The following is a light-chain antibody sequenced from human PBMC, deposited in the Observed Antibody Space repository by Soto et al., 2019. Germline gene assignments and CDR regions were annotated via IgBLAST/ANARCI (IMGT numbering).Light chain of an antibody. CDR1: SSNIGSNT. Sequence: QSVLTQPPSASGTPGRRVVISCSGSSSNIGSNTVNWYQQLPGTAPKLLIYSNNHRPSGVPDRFSGSKSGTSASLAISGLQSDDEADYYCAAWDDSLNGYVLATGTKVT. V-gene: IGLV1-44*01. CDR2: SNN. CDR3: AAWDDSLNGYV. J-gene: IGLJ1*01.